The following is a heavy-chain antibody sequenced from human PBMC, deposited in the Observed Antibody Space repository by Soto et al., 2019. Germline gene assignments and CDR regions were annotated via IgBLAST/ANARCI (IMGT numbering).Heavy chain of an antibody. Sequence: GGSLSLSCAASGFTFSNYDMHWVRQATGKSLEWVAAIGTAGETYYPDSVKGRFIISRENAKKSFYLQMNSLRAGDTAVYYCARFVKDCSGGICYRYFDYWGQGTLVTVSS. D-gene: IGHD2-15*01. CDR1: GFTFSNYD. CDR2: IGTAGET. V-gene: IGHV3-13*01. CDR3: ARFVKDCSGGICYRYFDY. J-gene: IGHJ4*02.